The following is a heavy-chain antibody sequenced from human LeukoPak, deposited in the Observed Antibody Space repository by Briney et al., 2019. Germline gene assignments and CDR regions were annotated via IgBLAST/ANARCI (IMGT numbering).Heavy chain of an antibody. Sequence: GRSPRLSCAASGFTFSSYAMHWVRQAPGKGLEWVAVISYDGSNKYYADSVKGRFTISRDNSKNTLYLQMNSLRAEDTAVYYCALATITVALDYWGQGTLVTVSS. CDR2: ISYDGSNK. CDR3: ALATITVALDY. V-gene: IGHV3-30-3*01. D-gene: IGHD1-20*01. CDR1: GFTFSSYA. J-gene: IGHJ4*02.